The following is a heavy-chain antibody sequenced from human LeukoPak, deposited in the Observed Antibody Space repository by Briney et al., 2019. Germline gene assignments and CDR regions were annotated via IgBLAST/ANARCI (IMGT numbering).Heavy chain of an antibody. D-gene: IGHD6-25*01. V-gene: IGHV3-23*01. CDR1: GFTFSTYA. J-gene: IGHJ6*02. CDR2: ISGSGGNT. CDR3: XXXXXXXRSGHYYYALDV. Sequence: GGSLRLSCAASGFTFSTYAMNWVRQTPGKGLEWVSGISGSGGNTFYADSVEGRFTISRDNSKNTLYLQMNSLRAEDTALYYCXXXXXXXRSGHYYYALDVWGPGTTVTVSS.